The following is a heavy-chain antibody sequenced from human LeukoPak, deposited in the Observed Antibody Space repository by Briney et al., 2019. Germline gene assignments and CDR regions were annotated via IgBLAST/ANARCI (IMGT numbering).Heavy chain of an antibody. CDR2: IDTNTGDP. Sequence: GASVNVSCKASGYTFSSNAINWVRQAPGQGLEWMGWIDTNTGDPTYAQGFTGQFVFSLDTSVSTAYLQISSLKAEDTAEYFCARGYDSSGYFSDWGQGTLVTVSS. CDR1: GYTFSSNA. J-gene: IGHJ4*02. V-gene: IGHV7-4-1*02. D-gene: IGHD3-22*01. CDR3: ARGYDSSGYFSD.